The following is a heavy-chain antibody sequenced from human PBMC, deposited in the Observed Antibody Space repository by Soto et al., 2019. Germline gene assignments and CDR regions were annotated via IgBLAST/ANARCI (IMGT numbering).Heavy chain of an antibody. J-gene: IGHJ3*02. CDR2: IYPGDSDT. CDR3: ARRSVVVSKYAFEI. Sequence: PGESLKISCKGSGDRFTSSWIGWVRQMPGKGLEWMGLIYPGDSDTRYSPSFQGQVTISADKSISTAYLQWNSLKASDTDMYFCARRSVVVSKYAFEIWGQGTMVTVSS. CDR1: GDRFTSSW. V-gene: IGHV5-51*01. D-gene: IGHD2-21*01.